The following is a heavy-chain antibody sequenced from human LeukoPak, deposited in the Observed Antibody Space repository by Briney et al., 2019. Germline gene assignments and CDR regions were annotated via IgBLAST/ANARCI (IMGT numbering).Heavy chain of an antibody. Sequence: PGGSLRLSCAASGFTFSSYSMNWVRQAPGKGLEWVSSISSSSSYIYYADSVKGRFTISRDNAKNSLYLQMNSLRAEDTAVYYCAKHLSVTMIVVVIRGYAFDIWGQGTTVTVSS. CDR2: ISSSSSYI. CDR3: AKHLSVTMIVVVIRGYAFDI. CDR1: GFTFSSYS. D-gene: IGHD3-22*01. V-gene: IGHV3-21*01. J-gene: IGHJ3*02.